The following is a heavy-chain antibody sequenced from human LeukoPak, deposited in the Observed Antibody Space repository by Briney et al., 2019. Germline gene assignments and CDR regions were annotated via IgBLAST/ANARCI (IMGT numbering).Heavy chain of an antibody. D-gene: IGHD1-26*01. Sequence: GGSLRLSCAASGFTFSSYEMNWVRQAPGKGLEWVSYISSSSSTIYYADSVKGRFTISRDNAKNSLYLQMNSLRAEDTAVYYCARDLRRVGATKYYYYVDVWGKGTTVTVSS. CDR3: ARDLRRVGATKYYYYVDV. V-gene: IGHV3-48*01. CDR1: GFTFSSYE. CDR2: ISSSSSTI. J-gene: IGHJ6*03.